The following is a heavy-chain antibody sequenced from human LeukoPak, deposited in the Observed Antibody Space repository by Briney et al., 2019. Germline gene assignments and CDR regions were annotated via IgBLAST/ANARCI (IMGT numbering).Heavy chain of an antibody. CDR1: GFTFDDYA. CDR2: TSWNSGSI. Sequence: PGGSLRLSCAASGFTFDDYAMHWVRQAPGKGLEWVSGTSWNSGSIGYADSVKGRFTISRDNAKNSLYLQMNSLRAEDMALYYCAKGPSSSSYFDYFDYWGQGTLVTVSS. D-gene: IGHD6-6*01. CDR3: AKGPSSSSYFDYFDY. V-gene: IGHV3-9*03. J-gene: IGHJ4*02.